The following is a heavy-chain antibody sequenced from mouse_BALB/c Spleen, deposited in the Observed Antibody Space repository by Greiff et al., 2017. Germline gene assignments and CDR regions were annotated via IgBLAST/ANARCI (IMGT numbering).Heavy chain of an antibody. Sequence: DVQLVESGGGLVKPGGSLKLSCAASGFTFSSYTMSWVRQTPGKRLEWVATISSGGSYTYYPDSVKGRFTISRDNAKNTLYLQMSSLKSEDTAMYYCTRDQGESNWDYFDDWGQGTTRTVAS. J-gene: IGHJ2*01. CDR1: GFTFSSYT. D-gene: IGHD4-1*01. CDR2: ISSGGSYT. V-gene: IGHV5-6-4*01. CDR3: TRDQGESNWDYFDD.